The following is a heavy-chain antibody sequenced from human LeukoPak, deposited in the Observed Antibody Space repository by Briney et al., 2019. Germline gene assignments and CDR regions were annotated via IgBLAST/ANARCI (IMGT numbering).Heavy chain of an antibody. CDR1: GGSISSGGYY. D-gene: IGHD2-2*01. Sequence: PSETLSLTCTVSGGSISSGGYYWSWIRQPPGKGLEWIGYIYHSGSTYYNPSLKSRVTISVDRSKNQFSLKLSSVTAADTAVYYCAGRKIVVVPAAQGRGAFDIWGQGTMVTVSS. V-gene: IGHV4-30-2*01. CDR2: IYHSGST. J-gene: IGHJ3*02. CDR3: AGRKIVVVPAAQGRGAFDI.